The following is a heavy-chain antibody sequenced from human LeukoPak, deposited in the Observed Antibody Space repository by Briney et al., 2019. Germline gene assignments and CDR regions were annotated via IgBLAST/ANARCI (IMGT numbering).Heavy chain of an antibody. CDR3: ARFSRDAESH. CDR2: IYGDGDII. Sequence: PGGSLRLSYVASGFTFKDYVMHWVRQVPGKGLEWVSLIYGDGDIIYYADSVKGRFTVSRDNAKNSVLLQMNSLRAEDTAVYYCARFSRDAESHWGQGTLVTVSS. J-gene: IGHJ4*02. D-gene: IGHD3-10*01. V-gene: IGHV3-43*02. CDR1: GFTFKDYV.